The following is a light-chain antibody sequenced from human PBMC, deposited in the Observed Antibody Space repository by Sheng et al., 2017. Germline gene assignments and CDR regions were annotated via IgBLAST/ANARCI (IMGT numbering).Light chain of an antibody. J-gene: IGKJ1*01. Sequence: EIVLTQSPGTLSLSPGERATLSCRASQSVSRNLAWYQQRPGQAPRLLIHGASTRANGIPARFSGSGSGTEFTLTISSLQSEDFAFYYCQHYDNWPPWTFGQGTKVEIK. CDR3: QHYDNWPPWT. V-gene: IGKV3-15*01. CDR2: GAS. CDR1: QSVSRN.